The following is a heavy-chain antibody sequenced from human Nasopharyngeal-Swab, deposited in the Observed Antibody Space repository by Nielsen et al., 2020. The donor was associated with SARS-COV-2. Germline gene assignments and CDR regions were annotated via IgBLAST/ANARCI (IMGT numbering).Heavy chain of an antibody. CDR3: AKSGGSSWSYGMNV. J-gene: IGHJ6*02. V-gene: IGHV3-23*01. CDR2: ISGSGGST. D-gene: IGHD6-13*01. Sequence: GASLKISCAASGFTFSSYAMSWVRQAPGKGLEWVSAISGSGGSTYYADSVKGRFTISRDNSKNTLYLQMNSLRAEDTAVYYCAKSGGSSWSYGMNVWGQGTTVTVSS. CDR1: GFTFSSYA.